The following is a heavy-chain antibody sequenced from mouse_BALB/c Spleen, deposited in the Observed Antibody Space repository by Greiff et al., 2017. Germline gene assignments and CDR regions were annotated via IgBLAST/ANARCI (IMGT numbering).Heavy chain of an antibody. CDR2: ISSGGSYT. CDR3: ARLTTAGAMDY. V-gene: IGHV5-9-1*01. Sequence: EVMLVESGGGLVKPGGSLKLSCAASGFTFSSYAMSWVRQTPEKRLEWVATISSGGSYTYYPDSVKGRFTISRDNAKNTLYLQMSSLRSEDTAMYYCARLTTAGAMDYWGQGTSVTVSS. D-gene: IGHD1-2*01. CDR1: GFTFSSYA. J-gene: IGHJ4*01.